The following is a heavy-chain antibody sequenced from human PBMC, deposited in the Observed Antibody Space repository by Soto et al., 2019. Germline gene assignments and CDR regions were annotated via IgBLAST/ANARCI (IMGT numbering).Heavy chain of an antibody. V-gene: IGHV3-21*01. CDR2: ISSITNYI. Sequence: PGGSLRLSCAASGFTFTRYSMNWVRQAPGKGLEWVSSISSITNYIYYADSMKGRFTVSRDNAKNSVYLDMNSLSAEDTAVYYCARESEDLTSNFDYWGQGTLVTVSS. CDR1: GFTFTRYS. CDR3: ARESEDLTSNFDY. J-gene: IGHJ4*02.